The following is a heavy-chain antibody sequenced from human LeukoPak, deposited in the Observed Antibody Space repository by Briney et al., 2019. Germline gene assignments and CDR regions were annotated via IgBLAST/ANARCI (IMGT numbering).Heavy chain of an antibody. CDR3: ARDGQTFGVVMI. CDR2: IYHSGST. Sequence: NPSETLSLTCTVSGGSISSGGYYWSWIRQPPGKGLEWIGCIYHSGSTYYNPSLKSRVTISVDRSKNQFSLKLSSVTAADTAVYYCARDGQTFGVVMIWGQGTLVTVSS. CDR1: GGSISSGGYY. D-gene: IGHD3-3*01. J-gene: IGHJ4*02. V-gene: IGHV4-30-2*01.